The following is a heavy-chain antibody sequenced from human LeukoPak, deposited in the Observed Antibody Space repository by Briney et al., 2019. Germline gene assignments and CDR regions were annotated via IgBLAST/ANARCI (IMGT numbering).Heavy chain of an antibody. CDR3: ARHDQTYYYDSSGYYYPVSFDY. V-gene: IGHV4-34*01. D-gene: IGHD3-22*01. J-gene: IGHJ4*02. CDR2: INHSGST. Sequence: SETLSLTCAVYGGSFSGYYWSWIRQAPGKGLEWIGEINHSGSTNYNPSLKSRVTISVDTSKNQFSLKLSSVTAADTAVYYCARHDQTYYYDSSGYYYPVSFDYWGQGTLVTVSS. CDR1: GGSFSGYY.